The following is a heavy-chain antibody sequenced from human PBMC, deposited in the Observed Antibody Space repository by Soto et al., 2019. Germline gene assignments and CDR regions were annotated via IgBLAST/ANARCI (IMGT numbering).Heavy chain of an antibody. J-gene: IGHJ4*02. D-gene: IGHD6-19*01. Sequence: SETLSLTCTVSGGSISSYYWSWIRQPPGKGLEWIGYIYYSGSTNYNPSLKSRVTISVDTSKNQFSLKLSSVTAADTAVYYCASYSSGNFDYWGQGTLVTVSS. CDR3: ASYSSGNFDY. CDR2: IYYSGST. V-gene: IGHV4-59*08. CDR1: GGSISSYY.